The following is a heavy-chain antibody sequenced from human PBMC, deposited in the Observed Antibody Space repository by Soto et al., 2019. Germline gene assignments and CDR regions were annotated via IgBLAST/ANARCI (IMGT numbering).Heavy chain of an antibody. J-gene: IGHJ2*01. CDR2: IRSKAYGGTT. V-gene: IGHV3-49*04. Sequence: GGSLRLSCTASGFTFGDYAMSWVRQAPGKGLEWVGFIRSKAYGGTTEYAASVKGRFTISRDDSKSIAYLQMNSLKTEDTAVYYCTREGPNWYFDLWGRGTLVTGSS. CDR3: TREGPNWYFDL. CDR1: GFTFGDYA.